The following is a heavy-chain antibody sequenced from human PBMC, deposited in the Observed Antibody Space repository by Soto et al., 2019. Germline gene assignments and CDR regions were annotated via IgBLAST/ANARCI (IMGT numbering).Heavy chain of an antibody. J-gene: IGHJ4*02. CDR3: AHCRGGVASF. CDR1: GFSLNTRDVG. Sequence: QITLNESGPALVKPTQTLTLTCTFSGFSLNTRDVGVGWIRQPPGKALEWLGVVYWDDDKTYSPSLKSRLTIAQDTPKNQVVLRMTKMDPVDTATYYCAHCRGGVASFWGKGTLVTVSS. CDR2: VYWDDDK. V-gene: IGHV2-5*02. D-gene: IGHD3-16*01.